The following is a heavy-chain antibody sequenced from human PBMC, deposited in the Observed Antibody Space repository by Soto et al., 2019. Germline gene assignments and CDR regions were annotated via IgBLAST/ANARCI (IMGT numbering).Heavy chain of an antibody. Sequence: QVQLVQSGAEVKKTGASVKVSCQASGYSFTSYGVHWVRQAPGQRLEWMGWINVGNVKTKYSEKLEGRVTIIRDTSASTVYREMNSLRSEDTAIYYCARDQEYGSGSLEVWGQGTMVTVSS. J-gene: IGHJ3*01. CDR1: GYSFTSYG. V-gene: IGHV1-3*01. D-gene: IGHD3-10*01. CDR2: INVGNVKT. CDR3: ARDQEYGSGSLEV.